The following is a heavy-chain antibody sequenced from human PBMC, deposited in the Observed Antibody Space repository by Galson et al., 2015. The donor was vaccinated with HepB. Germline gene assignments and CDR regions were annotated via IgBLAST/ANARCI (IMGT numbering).Heavy chain of an antibody. V-gene: IGHV2-70*11. D-gene: IGHD3-22*01. CDR3: ARIKFDSSGYYSFDY. J-gene: IGHJ4*02. CDR1: GFSLSTSGMC. CDR2: IDWDDDK. Sequence: PALVKPTQTLTLTCTFSGFSLSTSGMCVSWIRQPPGKALEWLARIDWDDDKYYSTSLKTRLTISKDTSKNQVVLTMTNMDPVDTATYYCARIKFDSSGYYSFDYWGQGTLVTVSS.